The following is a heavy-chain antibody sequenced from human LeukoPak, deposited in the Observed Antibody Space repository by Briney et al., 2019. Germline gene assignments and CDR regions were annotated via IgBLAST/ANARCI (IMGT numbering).Heavy chain of an antibody. D-gene: IGHD6-13*01. CDR2: ISAYNGNT. Sequence: GASVKVSCKASGYTFTSYGISWVRQAPGQGLEWMGWISAYNGNTNYAQKLQGRVTMTTDTSTSTAYMELRSLRSDDAAVYYCARDRLSSSWDPYWYFDLWGRGTLVTVSS. J-gene: IGHJ2*01. V-gene: IGHV1-18*01. CDR3: ARDRLSSSWDPYWYFDL. CDR1: GYTFTSYG.